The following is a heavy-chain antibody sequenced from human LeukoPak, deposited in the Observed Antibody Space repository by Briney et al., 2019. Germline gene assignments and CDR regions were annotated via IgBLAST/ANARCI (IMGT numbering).Heavy chain of an antibody. Sequence: SETLSLTCTVSGGSINTYYWSWIRQPPGKGLEWIGYIYHSGSTNYNPSLKSRVTISVDTSKNQFSLKLSSVTAADTAVYYCAREVAITMVRGVIDYWGQGTLVTVSS. CDR1: GGSINTYY. J-gene: IGHJ4*02. V-gene: IGHV4-59*12. CDR2: IYHSGST. CDR3: AREVAITMVRGVIDY. D-gene: IGHD3-10*01.